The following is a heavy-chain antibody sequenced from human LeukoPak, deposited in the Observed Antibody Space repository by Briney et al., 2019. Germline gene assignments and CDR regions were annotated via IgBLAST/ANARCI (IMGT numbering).Heavy chain of an antibody. Sequence: GASVKVSCKASGYTFTGYSIHWVRQAPGQGLEWMGRIHPNSGITYYAQKFRGSVTLTSDPSINTVYLEMSMLRSDDTAIYYCARDGNNWSSLHYWGQGTLISVFS. J-gene: IGHJ4*02. V-gene: IGHV1-2*06. CDR3: ARDGNNWSSLHY. CDR2: IHPNSGIT. D-gene: IGHD1-1*01. CDR1: GYTFTGYS.